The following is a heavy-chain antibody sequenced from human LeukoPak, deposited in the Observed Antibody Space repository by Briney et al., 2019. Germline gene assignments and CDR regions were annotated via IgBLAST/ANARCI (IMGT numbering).Heavy chain of an antibody. CDR3: ASRAVVGYYYFDY. V-gene: IGHV3-21*04. J-gene: IGHJ4*02. D-gene: IGHD6-19*01. CDR1: GFTFSSYS. Sequence: GGSLRLSCAASGFTFSSYSMNWVRQAPGKGLEWVSSISSSSSYIYYADSVKGRFTIPRDNSKNTLYLQMNSLRAEDTAVYYCASRAVVGYYYFDYWGQGTLVTVSS. CDR2: ISSSSSYI.